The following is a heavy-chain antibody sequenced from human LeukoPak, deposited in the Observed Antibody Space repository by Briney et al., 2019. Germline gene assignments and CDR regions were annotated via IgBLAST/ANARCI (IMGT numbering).Heavy chain of an antibody. CDR3: ARLRFLEWFHAFDM. CDR1: GGSTSSYY. D-gene: IGHD3-3*01. CDR2: INNIGMT. V-gene: IGHV4-59*01. Sequence: PSETLSLTCTVSGGSTSSYYWSWFRQPPGKGLEWIGYINNIGMTNYNPSLKNRVTISVDRSKNQVSLKLRSVTAADTAVFYCARLRFLEWFHAFDMWGQGTMVTVSS. J-gene: IGHJ3*02.